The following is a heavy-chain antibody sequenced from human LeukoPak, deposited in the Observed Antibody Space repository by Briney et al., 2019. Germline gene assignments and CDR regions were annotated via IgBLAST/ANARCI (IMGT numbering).Heavy chain of an antibody. CDR3: ARDLLYSGDDY. V-gene: IGHV3-48*04. J-gene: IGHJ4*02. CDR1: GFTFSSYS. Sequence: GGSLRLSCAASGFTFSSYSMNWVRQAPGKGLEWVSYISSSSSTIYYADSVKGRFTISRDNAKNSLHLQMNSLRAEDTAVYYCARDLLYSGDDYWGQGTLVTVSS. CDR2: ISSSSSTI. D-gene: IGHD2-21*01.